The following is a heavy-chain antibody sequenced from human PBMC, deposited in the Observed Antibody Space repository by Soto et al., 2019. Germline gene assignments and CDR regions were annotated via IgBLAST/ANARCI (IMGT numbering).Heavy chain of an antibody. V-gene: IGHV3-23*01. CDR1: GFTFSSQT. D-gene: IGHD5-12*01. CDR3: AKGARDVDY. Sequence: EVQLLESGGGLVQPGGSLRLSCAASGFTFSSQTMSWVRQAPGKGLEWVSVISSSGSTSYTDSVEVRFTISKDSSKNTLYLQLNSLRVEDTAVYYCAKGARDVDYWGQGTLVTVSS. J-gene: IGHJ4*02. CDR2: ISSSGST.